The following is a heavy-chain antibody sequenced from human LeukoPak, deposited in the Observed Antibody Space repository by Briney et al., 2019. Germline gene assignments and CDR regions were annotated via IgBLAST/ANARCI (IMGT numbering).Heavy chain of an antibody. Sequence: SVKVSCKASGFTFTSSAMQWVRQARGQRLEWIGWIVVGSGNTNYAQKFQGRVTMTRNTSISTAYMELSSLRSEDTAVYYCARGASTIFGVVENNWFDPWGQGTLVTVSS. V-gene: IGHV1-58*02. D-gene: IGHD3-3*01. CDR1: GFTFTSSA. J-gene: IGHJ5*02. CDR3: ARGASTIFGVVENNWFDP. CDR2: IVVGSGNT.